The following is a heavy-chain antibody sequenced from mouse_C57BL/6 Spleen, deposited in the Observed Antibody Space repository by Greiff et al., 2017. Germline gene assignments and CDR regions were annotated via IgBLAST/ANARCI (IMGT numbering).Heavy chain of an antibody. CDR1: GYTFTSYW. J-gene: IGHJ1*03. CDR2: IHPSDSDT. V-gene: IGHV1-74*01. CDR3: AIGRYYGSSYWYFDV. Sequence: VQLQQPGAELVKPGASVKVSCKASGYTFTSYWMHWVKQRPGQGLEWIGRIHPSDSDTNYNQKFKGKATLTVDKSSSTAYMQLSSLTSEDSAVYDCAIGRYYGSSYWYFDVWGTGTTVTVSS. D-gene: IGHD1-1*01.